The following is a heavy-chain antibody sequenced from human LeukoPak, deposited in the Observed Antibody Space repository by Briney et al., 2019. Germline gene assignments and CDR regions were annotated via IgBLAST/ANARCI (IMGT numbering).Heavy chain of an antibody. J-gene: IGHJ4*02. D-gene: IGHD2-15*01. CDR2: ISGSGGST. V-gene: IGHV3-23*01. Sequence: GGSLRLSCAASGFTFSSYAMSWVRQAPGKGLEWVSAISGSGGSTYYADSVKGRFTISRDNSKNTLHLQMNSLRAEDTAVYYCAKSGILGTYYFDYWGQGTLVTVSS. CDR3: AKSGILGTYYFDY. CDR1: GFTFSSYA.